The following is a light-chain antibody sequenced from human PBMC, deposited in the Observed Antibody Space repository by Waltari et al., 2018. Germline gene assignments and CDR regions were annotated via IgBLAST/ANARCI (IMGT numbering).Light chain of an antibody. Sequence: EIVLTQSPDTLSLSPGERAALSCRAIQSLSSSYLAWYQQKPGQAPRLLIYGASSRATGIPDRFSGSGSETDFTLTISRLEPEDFAVYYCQQYDSTPYTFGQGTKLEIK. CDR3: QQYDSTPYT. J-gene: IGKJ2*01. CDR1: QSLSSSY. CDR2: GAS. V-gene: IGKV3-20*01.